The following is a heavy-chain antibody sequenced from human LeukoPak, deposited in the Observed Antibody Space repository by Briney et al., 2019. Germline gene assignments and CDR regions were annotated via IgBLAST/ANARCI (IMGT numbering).Heavy chain of an antibody. Sequence: SETLSLTCAVYGGSFRGYYWSWIRQPPGKGLEWIGEINHSESTNSNPSLKSRVTVSVAMTTSQFFLKLTSVTAADTAVYYCATRPDGPWWFDPWGQGTLVTVSS. CDR3: ATRPDGPWWFDP. V-gene: IGHV4-34*01. CDR1: GGSFRGYY. CDR2: INHSEST. J-gene: IGHJ5*02. D-gene: IGHD2-8*01.